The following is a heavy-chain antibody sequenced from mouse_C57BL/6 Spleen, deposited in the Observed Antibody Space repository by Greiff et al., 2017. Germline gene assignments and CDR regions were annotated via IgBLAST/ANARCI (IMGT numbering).Heavy chain of an antibody. CDR3: ERGDFYYFYY. D-gene: IGHD3-3*01. V-gene: IGHV1-64*01. CDR1: GYTFTSYW. CDR2: IHPNSGST. Sequence: QVHVKQPGAELVKPGASVKLSCKASGYTFTSYWMHWVKQRPGQGLEWIGMIHPNSGSTNYNEKFKSKATLTVDKSSSTAYMQLSSLTSEDSAVYDCERGDFYYFYYWGQGTTLTVSS. J-gene: IGHJ2*01.